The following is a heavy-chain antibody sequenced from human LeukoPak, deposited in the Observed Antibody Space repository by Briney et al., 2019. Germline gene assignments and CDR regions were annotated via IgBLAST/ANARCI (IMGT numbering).Heavy chain of an antibody. D-gene: IGHD4-17*01. V-gene: IGHV1-2*02. Sequence: ASVTVSCKASGYNFTKHYMHWVRQAPGQGLEWMGWLNPASGATRYAQKFQDRVTMTRDSSITTGYLDLDRLRSDDTAVYYCARVAVTTPFDYWGQGTLVTVSS. CDR1: GYNFTKHY. CDR2: LNPASGAT. J-gene: IGHJ4*02. CDR3: ARVAVTTPFDY.